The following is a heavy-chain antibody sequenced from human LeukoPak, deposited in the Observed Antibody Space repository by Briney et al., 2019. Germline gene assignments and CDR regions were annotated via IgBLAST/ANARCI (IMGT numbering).Heavy chain of an antibody. CDR3: ARKEYYGFWSGYYIT. D-gene: IGHD3-3*01. J-gene: IGHJ4*02. V-gene: IGHV4-59*01. CDR2: IYYSGST. CDR1: GGSISSYY. Sequence: SETLSLTCTVSGGSISSYYWSWIRQPPGKGLEWIGYIYYSGSTNYNPSLKSRVTISVDTSKNQFSLKLSSVTAVDTAVYYCARKEYYGFWSGYYITWGQGTLVTVSS.